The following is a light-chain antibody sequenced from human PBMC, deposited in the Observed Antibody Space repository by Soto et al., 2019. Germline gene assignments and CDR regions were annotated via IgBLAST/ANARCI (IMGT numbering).Light chain of an antibody. CDR2: DAS. CDR3: QQFNSYPPFT. V-gene: IGKV1-13*02. J-gene: IGKJ3*01. CDR1: QGISSA. Sequence: AIPLTQSPSSLSASVGDRVTITCRASQGISSALAWYQQKPGKAPKLLIYDASSLESGVPSRFSGSGSGTDFTITISSLQPEDFATYYCQQFNSYPPFTFGPGTKVDIK.